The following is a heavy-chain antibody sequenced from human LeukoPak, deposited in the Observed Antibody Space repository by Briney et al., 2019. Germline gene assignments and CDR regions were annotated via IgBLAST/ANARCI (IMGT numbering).Heavy chain of an antibody. Sequence: SETLSLTSTVSGGSISSSSYYWGCIRQPPGKGLEWIGSISYSGSTYYTPSLKSRVTISVDTAKNQFSLKLSSVTAADTAVYYCARDRVGRAVPGEYGLDVWGQGTTVTVSS. V-gene: IGHV4-39*07. J-gene: IGHJ6*02. CDR3: ARDRVGRAVPGEYGLDV. D-gene: IGHD6-19*01. CDR2: ISYSGST. CDR1: GGSISSSSYY.